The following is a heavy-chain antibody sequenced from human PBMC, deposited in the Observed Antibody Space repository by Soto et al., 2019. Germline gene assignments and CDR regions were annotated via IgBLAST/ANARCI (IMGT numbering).Heavy chain of an antibody. Sequence: SETLSLTCAVYGGSFSGYYWSWIRQPPGKGLEWIGEINHSGSTNYNPSLKSRVTISVDTSKNQFSLKLSSVTAADTAVYYCARGKKHVLRFLERSSPYGMDVWGQGTTVTVSS. V-gene: IGHV4-34*01. CDR3: ARGKKHVLRFLERSSPYGMDV. J-gene: IGHJ6*02. CDR2: INHSGST. D-gene: IGHD3-3*01. CDR1: GGSFSGYY.